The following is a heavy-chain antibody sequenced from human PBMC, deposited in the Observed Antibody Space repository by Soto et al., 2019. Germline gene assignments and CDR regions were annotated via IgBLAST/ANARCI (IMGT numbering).Heavy chain of an antibody. Sequence: EVQLLESGGGLVQPGGSLRLSCAASGFTFSSYAMSWVRQAPGKGLEWVSDITGSGGYTFYADSVTGRFTISRDNSKNMLYLQMSSLRAEDTAVYYCAKERYYDILTGPENYYYHYGMDVWGQGTTVTVSS. CDR3: AKERYYDILTGPENYYYHYGMDV. CDR1: GFTFSSYA. J-gene: IGHJ6*02. D-gene: IGHD3-9*01. CDR2: ITGSGGYT. V-gene: IGHV3-23*01.